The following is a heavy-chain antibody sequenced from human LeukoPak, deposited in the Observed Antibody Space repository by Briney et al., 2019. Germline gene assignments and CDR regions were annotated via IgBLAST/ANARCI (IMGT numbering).Heavy chain of an antibody. J-gene: IGHJ6*02. V-gene: IGHV3-73*01. CDR3: TRLEDSSVVYYYTLDV. CDR2: ISSKGNNYAT. Sequence: PGGSLRLSCAASGFTFSGSAMHWVRQASGKGLEWVGRISSKGNNYATAYAASVKGRFTISRDDSKNTAYLQMSSLKTEDTAVYYCTRLEDSSVVYYYTLDVWGQGTTVTVS. CDR1: GFTFSGSA. D-gene: IGHD6-6*01.